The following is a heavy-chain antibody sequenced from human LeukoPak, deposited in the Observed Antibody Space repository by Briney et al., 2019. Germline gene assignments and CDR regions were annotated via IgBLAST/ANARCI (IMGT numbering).Heavy chain of an antibody. CDR3: ARHRSRLLHGMDV. V-gene: IGHV4-59*08. CDR2: IYYSGST. CDR1: VGSISSYY. J-gene: IGHJ6*02. Sequence: SETLSLTCTVSVGSISSYYWSWIRQPPGKGLEWIAYIYYSGSTNYNPSLKSRVTISVDTSKNQFSLKLSSVTAADTAVYYWARHRSRLLHGMDVWGQGTTVTVSS. D-gene: IGHD3-22*01.